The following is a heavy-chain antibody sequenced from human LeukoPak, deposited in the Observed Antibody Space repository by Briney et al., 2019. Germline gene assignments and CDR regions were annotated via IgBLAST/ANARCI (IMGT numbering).Heavy chain of an antibody. CDR2: TYYSGSS. D-gene: IGHD4-17*01. Sequence: SETLSLTCTVSGGAISSSYWSCIRPPPGKGLEWIGYTYYSGSSNYNPYLKSRGNISVDTSKNQFSLKRSAVAAADTAVYYCARGTVTMDYFDYWVQGTLVTVSS. J-gene: IGHJ4*02. CDR3: ARGTVTMDYFDY. CDR1: GGAISSSY. V-gene: IGHV4-59*12.